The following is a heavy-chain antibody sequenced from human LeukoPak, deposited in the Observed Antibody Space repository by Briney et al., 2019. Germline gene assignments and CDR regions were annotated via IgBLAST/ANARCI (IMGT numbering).Heavy chain of an antibody. Sequence: SETLSLTCTVSGGSISSGGYYWSWIRQHPGKGLEWIGYIYYSGSTYYNPSLKSRVTISVDTSKNQFSLKLSSVTAADTAVYYCATEVAPYGANSRALDYWGQGTLVTVSS. J-gene: IGHJ4*02. CDR2: IYYSGST. D-gene: IGHD3-10*01. CDR1: GGSISSGGYY. CDR3: ATEVAPYGANSRALDY. V-gene: IGHV4-31*03.